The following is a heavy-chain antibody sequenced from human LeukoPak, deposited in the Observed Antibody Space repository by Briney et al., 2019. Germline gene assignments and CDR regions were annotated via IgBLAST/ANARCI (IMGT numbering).Heavy chain of an antibody. Sequence: ASVKVSCKASGYTFTSYGISWVRQAPGQGLEWMGWISAYNGNTNYAQKLQGRVTMTTDTSTSTAYMELSSLRSEDTAVYYCARETTEDIAVMVAATRPYYYYGMDVWGQGTTVTVSS. V-gene: IGHV1-18*01. D-gene: IGHD2-15*01. CDR2: ISAYNGNT. CDR3: ARETTEDIAVMVAATRPYYYYGMDV. CDR1: GYTFTSYG. J-gene: IGHJ6*02.